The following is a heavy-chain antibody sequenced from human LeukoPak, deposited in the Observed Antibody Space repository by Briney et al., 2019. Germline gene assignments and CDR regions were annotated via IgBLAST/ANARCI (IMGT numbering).Heavy chain of an antibody. V-gene: IGHV3-23*01. Sequence: GGSLRLSCAASGFTFSNYGMTWVRQAPGKGLEWVSTISGSGGYTYYADSVKGRFTISRDNSKNTLYLQMNSQRAEDTAVYYCAEEKLRGYFDYWGQGTLVTVSS. CDR3: AEEKLRGYFDY. J-gene: IGHJ4*02. D-gene: IGHD1-7*01. CDR2: ISGSGGYT. CDR1: GFTFSNYG.